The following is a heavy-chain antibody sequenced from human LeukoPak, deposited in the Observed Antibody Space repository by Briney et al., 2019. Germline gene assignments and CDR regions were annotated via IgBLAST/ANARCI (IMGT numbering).Heavy chain of an antibody. CDR1: GGSISSYY. J-gene: IGHJ6*03. CDR3: ARGGYYDFWSGYYYYYYYMDV. Sequence: SETLSLTCTVSGGSISSYYWSWIRQPAGKGLEWIGRIYISGSTNYNPSLKSRVTMSVDTSKNQFSLKLSSVTAADTAVYYCARGGYYDFWSGYYYYYYYMDVWGKGTTVTVSS. V-gene: IGHV4-4*07. CDR2: IYISGST. D-gene: IGHD3-3*01.